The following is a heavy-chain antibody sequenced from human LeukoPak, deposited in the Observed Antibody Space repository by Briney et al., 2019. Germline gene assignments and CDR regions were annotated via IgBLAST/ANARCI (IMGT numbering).Heavy chain of an antibody. CDR3: ARAADVYCSGGSCYRYYYYYYMDV. J-gene: IGHJ6*03. CDR2: INSDGSST. CDR1: GFTFSSYW. Sequence: GGSLRLSCAASGFTFSSYWMHWVRHAPGKGLVWVSRINSDGSSTSYADSVKGRFTISRDNAKNSLYLQMNSLRAEDTAVYYCARAADVYCSGGSCYRYYYYYYMDVWGKGTTVTVSS. D-gene: IGHD2-15*01. V-gene: IGHV3-74*01.